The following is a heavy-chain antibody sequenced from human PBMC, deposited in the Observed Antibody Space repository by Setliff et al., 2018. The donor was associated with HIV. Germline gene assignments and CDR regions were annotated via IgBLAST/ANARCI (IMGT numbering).Heavy chain of an antibody. CDR1: GGSISSYY. V-gene: IGHV4-59*01. J-gene: IGHJ6*03. CDR2: IYYSGST. Sequence: SETLSLTCTVSGGSISSYYWSWIRQPPGKGLEWIGYIYYSGSTNYNPSLKSRVTISVDTSKNQFSLKLSSVAAADTAVYYCARVGVDVVRHYYYYMDVWGKGTTVTVSS. D-gene: IGHD3-10*01. CDR3: ARVGVDVVRHYYYYMDV.